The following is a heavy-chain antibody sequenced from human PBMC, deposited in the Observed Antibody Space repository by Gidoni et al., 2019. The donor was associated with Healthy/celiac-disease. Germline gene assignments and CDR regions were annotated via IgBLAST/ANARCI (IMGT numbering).Heavy chain of an antibody. CDR3: ARRITMIVVVTEAYFDY. V-gene: IGHV3-23*01. D-gene: IGHD3-22*01. CDR2: ISGSGGST. CDR1: GVTCRSYA. J-gene: IGHJ4*02. Sequence: EVQLLESGGGLVQPGGSLRLSCAASGVTCRSYAMSWVRQAPGKGLEWVSAISGSGGSTYYADSVKGRFTISRDNSKNTLYLQMTSLRAEDTAVYYCARRITMIVVVTEAYFDYWGQGTLVTVSS.